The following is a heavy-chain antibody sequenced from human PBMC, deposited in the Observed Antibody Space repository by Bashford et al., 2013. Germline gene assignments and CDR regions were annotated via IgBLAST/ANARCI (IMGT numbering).Heavy chain of an antibody. Sequence: VRQAPGKGLEWVSAMSGSSGSTYYADSVKGRFTISRDNAQNSLYLQMGSLKAEDTAVYYCARGVDAYNDPYYFDSWGQGTLVTVSS. D-gene: IGHD5-24*01. CDR3: ARGVDAYNDPYYFDS. J-gene: IGHJ4*02. CDR2: MSGSSGST. V-gene: IGHV3-21*01.